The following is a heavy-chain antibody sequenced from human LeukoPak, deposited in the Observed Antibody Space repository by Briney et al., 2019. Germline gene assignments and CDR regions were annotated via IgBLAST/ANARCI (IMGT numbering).Heavy chain of an antibody. Sequence: PSETLSLTCTVSGGSISSSSHYWGWIRQPPGKGLEWIVSIYYSCTTYYNPSLKSPLTISVDTSTNQFSLKLSSVTAADTAMYYCARRVDYGSGSYYQIDYWGQGTLVTVSS. CDR2: IYYSCTT. CDR1: GGSISSSSHY. CDR3: ARRVDYGSGSYYQIDY. V-gene: IGHV4-39*01. J-gene: IGHJ4*02. D-gene: IGHD3-10*01.